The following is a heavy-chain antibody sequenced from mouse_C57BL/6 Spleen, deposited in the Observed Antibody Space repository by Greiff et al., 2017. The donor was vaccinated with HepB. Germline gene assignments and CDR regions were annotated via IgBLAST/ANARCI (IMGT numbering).Heavy chain of an antibody. D-gene: IGHD2-1*01. CDR1: GYTFTSYW. J-gene: IGHJ4*01. V-gene: IGHV1-69*01. CDR3: ARGYGNYDAMDY. Sequence: VQLQQPGAELVMPGASVKLSCKASGYTFTSYWMHWVKQRPGQGLEWIGEIDPSDSYTNYNQKFKGKSTLTVDKSSSTAYMQLSSLTSEDSAVYYCARGYGNYDAMDYWGQGTSVTVPS. CDR2: IDPSDSYT.